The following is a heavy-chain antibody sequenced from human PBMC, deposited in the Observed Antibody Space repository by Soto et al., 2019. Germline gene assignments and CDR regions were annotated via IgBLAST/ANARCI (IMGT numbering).Heavy chain of an antibody. J-gene: IGHJ3*01. D-gene: IGHD2-15*01. CDR3: IRGGRYCSGGSCYSGAFDA. Sequence: EVQLVESGGALVQPGRSLRLSCAASGFNFDDYAMNWVRQFPGKGLEWVSGISWNSGSIGYADSVKGRFIISRNNGKNLVYLQLNSVRPEDTALYYCIRGGRYCSGGSCYSGAFDAWGQGTMVTVSS. CDR2: ISWNSGSI. CDR1: GFNFDDYA. V-gene: IGHV3-9*01.